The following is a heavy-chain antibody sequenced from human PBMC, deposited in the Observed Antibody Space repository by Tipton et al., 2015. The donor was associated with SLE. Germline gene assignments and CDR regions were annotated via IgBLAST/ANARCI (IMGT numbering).Heavy chain of an antibody. CDR1: GYSISSGYY. J-gene: IGHJ5*02. Sequence: TLSLTCAVSGYSISSGYYWGWIRQPAGKGLEWIGEINHSGSTNYNPSLKSRVTISVDTSKNQFSLKLSSVTAADTAVYYCARCHDYSIPFDPWGQGTLVTVSS. D-gene: IGHD4-11*01. CDR3: ARCHDYSIPFDP. CDR2: INHSGST. V-gene: IGHV4-38-2*01.